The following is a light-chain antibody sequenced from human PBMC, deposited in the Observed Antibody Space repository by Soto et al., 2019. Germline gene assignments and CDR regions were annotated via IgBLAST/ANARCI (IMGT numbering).Light chain of an antibody. CDR2: GAS. CDR3: QQYGSSPPSHT. V-gene: IGKV3-20*01. Sequence: EIVLTHSPGTLSLSPGERATLSCRASQSVSSSYLAWYQQKPGQAPRLVIYGASSRATGIPDMFSGSGSGTDYTLTISRLEPEDCAVYYCQQYGSSPPSHTFRRGPKPEIK. CDR1: QSVSSSY. J-gene: IGKJ2*01.